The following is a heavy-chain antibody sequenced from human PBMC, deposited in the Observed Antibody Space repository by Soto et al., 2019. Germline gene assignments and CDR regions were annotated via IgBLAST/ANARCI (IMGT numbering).Heavy chain of an antibody. Sequence: QDQLVQCGAEVKKPGASVKVSCKASVFTSSGISWVRQAPGQRLEWMGWISTHNGNTIYAQKFQGRVIMTMDTSTTTVYMELRSLRPDDTAVYLCAREGILGLFDAYDLWGQGTMVTVSS. CDR2: ISTHNGNT. CDR3: AREGILGLFDAYDL. V-gene: IGHV1-18*04. J-gene: IGHJ3*01. D-gene: IGHD3-3*01. CDR1: VFTSSG.